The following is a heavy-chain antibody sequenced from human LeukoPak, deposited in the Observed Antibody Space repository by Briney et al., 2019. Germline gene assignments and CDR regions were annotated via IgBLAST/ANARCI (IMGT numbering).Heavy chain of an antibody. CDR3: AKVEKVAGRYYFDY. CDR2: ISGSGGST. J-gene: IGHJ4*02. V-gene: IGHV3-23*01. D-gene: IGHD6-19*01. CDR1: GLTFSSYA. Sequence: GGSLRLSCAASGLTFSSYAMSWVRQAPGKGLEWVSAISGSGGSTYYADSVKGRFTISRDNSKNTLYLQMNSLRAEDTAVYYCAKVEKVAGRYYFDYWGQGTLVTASS.